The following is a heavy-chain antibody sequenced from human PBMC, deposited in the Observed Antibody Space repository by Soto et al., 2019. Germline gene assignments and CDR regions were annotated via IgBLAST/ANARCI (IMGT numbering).Heavy chain of an antibody. D-gene: IGHD5-12*01. J-gene: IGHJ4*02. CDR2: INHSGST. CDR1: GGSFSGYY. CDR3: ARDLSGYDLY. Sequence: SLTCAVYGGSFSGYYWSWIRQPPGKGLEWIGEINHSGSTNYNPSLKSRVTISVDTSKNQFSLKLSSVTAADTAVYYCARDLSGYDLYWGQGTLVTVSS. V-gene: IGHV4-34*01.